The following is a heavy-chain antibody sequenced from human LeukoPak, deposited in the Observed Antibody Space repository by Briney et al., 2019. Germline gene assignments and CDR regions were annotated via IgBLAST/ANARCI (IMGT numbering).Heavy chain of an antibody. D-gene: IGHD3-3*01. CDR3: AKDETGFLYYFHY. CDR1: GFTFSSYT. V-gene: IGHV3-23*01. CDR2: IDSSGTKT. J-gene: IGHJ4*02. Sequence: GGSLRLSCAASGFTFSSYTMSWVRQAPGKGLAWVSGIDSSGTKTTYADSVKGRFTISRDNPRNTLYLQMNSLRAEDTAVYYCAKDETGFLYYFHYWGQGALVTVSS.